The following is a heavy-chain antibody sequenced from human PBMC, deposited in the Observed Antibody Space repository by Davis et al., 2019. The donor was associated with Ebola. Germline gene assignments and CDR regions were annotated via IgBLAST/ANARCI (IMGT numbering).Heavy chain of an antibody. Sequence: ETLSLTCAVYGGSFSGYYWSWVRQAPGKGLEWVANIKQDGSEKYYVDSVKGRFTISRDNAKNSLYLQMNSLRAEDTAMYYCASLAALRPGHVDYWGQGTLVTVSS. J-gene: IGHJ4*02. V-gene: IGHV3-7*03. CDR3: ASLAALRPGHVDY. D-gene: IGHD6-13*01. CDR1: GGSFSGYY. CDR2: IKQDGSEK.